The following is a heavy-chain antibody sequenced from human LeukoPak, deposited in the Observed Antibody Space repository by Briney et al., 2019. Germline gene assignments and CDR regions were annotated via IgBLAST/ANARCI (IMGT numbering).Heavy chain of an antibody. V-gene: IGHV4-34*01. J-gene: IGHJ4*02. CDR3: ARDLMT. Sequence: PSETLSLTCAVPGGSFSGKYWTWIRQPPGKGLEWIGEITYSGSIYYNPSLKSRVTISVDTSKNQFSLKLNSVTAADTAVYYCARDLMTWGRGTLVTVSS. CDR2: ITYSGSI. CDR1: GGSFSGKY.